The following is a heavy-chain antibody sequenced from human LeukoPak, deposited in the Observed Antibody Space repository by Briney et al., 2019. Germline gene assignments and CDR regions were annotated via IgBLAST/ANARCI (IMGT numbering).Heavy chain of an antibody. CDR1: GFPFSSYW. CDR2: IKQDGSKK. J-gene: IGHJ4*02. V-gene: IGHV3-7*04. Sequence: GGSLRLSCVASGFPFSSYWMTWVRQAPGKGLEWVTNIKQDGSKKSYVDSVKGRFTVSRDNAKNSLYLQMNSLRAEDTAIYYCTRVGYIDEGIDYWGQGTLVTVSS. CDR3: TRVGYIDEGIDY. D-gene: IGHD5-24*01.